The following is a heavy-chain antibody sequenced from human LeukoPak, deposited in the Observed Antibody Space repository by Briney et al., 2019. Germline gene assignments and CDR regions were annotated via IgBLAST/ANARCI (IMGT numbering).Heavy chain of an antibody. Sequence: ASVKVSCKASGYTFTDYYLHWVRQAPGQGLEWMGWIDPNSGGTNYAQKFQGRVSLTRDTSISTAYMELSSLTSDDTAVYYCARGLSSRDYWGRGTLVPVSS. J-gene: IGHJ4*02. D-gene: IGHD6-13*01. CDR3: ARGLSSRDY. V-gene: IGHV1-2*02. CDR2: IDPNSGGT. CDR1: GYTFTDYY.